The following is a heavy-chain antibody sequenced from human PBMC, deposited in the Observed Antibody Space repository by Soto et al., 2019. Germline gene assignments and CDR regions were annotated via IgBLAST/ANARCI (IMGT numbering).Heavy chain of an antibody. CDR2: IYPGDSDT. CDR3: ATVKNYYDSSGYLDY. Sequence: LGESLKISCKGSGYRFTNYWIGWVRQMPGKGLEWMGIIYPGDSDTRYSPSFQGQVTFSVDTSISTAYLQWSTLKTSDTAMYYCATVKNYYDSSGYLDYWGQGTLVTVSS. J-gene: IGHJ4*02. CDR1: GYRFTNYW. D-gene: IGHD3-22*01. V-gene: IGHV5-51*01.